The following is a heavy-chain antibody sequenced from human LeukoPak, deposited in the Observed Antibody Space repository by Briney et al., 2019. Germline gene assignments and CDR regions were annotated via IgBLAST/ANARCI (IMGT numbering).Heavy chain of an antibody. V-gene: IGHV3-21*01. CDR1: GFTFSSYS. J-gene: IGHJ4*02. Sequence: GGSLRLSCAASGFTFSSYSMHWVGQAPGKGLAWVSSISSSSRYLYYADSVKGRFTISRDNAKNTLYLQMNSLRAEDTAVYYCARPGHDSSGYYPFDYWGQGTLVTVSS. CDR3: ARPGHDSSGYYPFDY. CDR2: ISSSSRYL. D-gene: IGHD3-22*01.